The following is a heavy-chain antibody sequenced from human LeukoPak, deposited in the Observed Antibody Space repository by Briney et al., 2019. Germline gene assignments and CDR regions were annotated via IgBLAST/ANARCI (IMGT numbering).Heavy chain of an antibody. D-gene: IGHD2/OR15-2a*01. J-gene: IGHJ3*02. Sequence: SETLSLTCAVSGYSISSGYYWGWIRQPPGKGLEWIGSIYHSGSTYYNPSLKSRVTISVDTSKNQFSLKLSSVTAADTAVYYCARVPTLYFAFDTWGQGTMVTVSS. CDR3: ARVPTLYFAFDT. CDR1: GYSISSGYY. CDR2: IYHSGST. V-gene: IGHV4-38-2*01.